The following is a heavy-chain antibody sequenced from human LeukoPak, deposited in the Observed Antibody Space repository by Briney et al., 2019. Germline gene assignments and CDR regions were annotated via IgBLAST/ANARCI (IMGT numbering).Heavy chain of an antibody. CDR1: GFTVSSNY. Sequence: GGSLRLSCAASGFTVSSNYMSWVRQAPGKGLEWVSVIYSGGSTYYADSVKGRFTISRDNSKNTLYLQMSSLRAEDTAVYYCARYHYGDYDYWGQGTLVTVSS. CDR3: ARYHYGDYDY. CDR2: IYSGGST. D-gene: IGHD4-17*01. V-gene: IGHV3-53*01. J-gene: IGHJ4*02.